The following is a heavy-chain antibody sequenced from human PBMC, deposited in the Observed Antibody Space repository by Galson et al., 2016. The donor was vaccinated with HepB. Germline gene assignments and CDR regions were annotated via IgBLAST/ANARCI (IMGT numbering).Heavy chain of an antibody. Sequence: SLRLSCAASRFTFSTYSMNWVRQAPGKGLEWVSSISSSSSNIFYADSVKGRFTISRDNAKNTLYLHMNSLRAEDTAVYYCARDRSYGDYEDYYFDYWGQGTLVTASS. CDR1: RFTFSTYS. V-gene: IGHV3-21*01. J-gene: IGHJ4*02. D-gene: IGHD4-17*01. CDR2: ISSSSSNI. CDR3: ARDRSYGDYEDYYFDY.